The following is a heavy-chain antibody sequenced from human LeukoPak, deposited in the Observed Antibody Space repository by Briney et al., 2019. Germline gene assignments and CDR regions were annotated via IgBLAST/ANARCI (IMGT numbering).Heavy chain of an antibody. V-gene: IGHV1-8*01. CDR3: ATDMNYYDSSGYCFDY. CDR1: GYTFTSYD. D-gene: IGHD3-22*01. Sequence: ASVKVSCKASGYTFTSYDISWVRQATGQGLEWMGWMNPNSGNTGYAQKFQGRVTMTRNTSISTAYMELSSLRSEDTAVYYCATDMNYYDSSGYCFDYWGQGTLVTVSS. CDR2: MNPNSGNT. J-gene: IGHJ4*02.